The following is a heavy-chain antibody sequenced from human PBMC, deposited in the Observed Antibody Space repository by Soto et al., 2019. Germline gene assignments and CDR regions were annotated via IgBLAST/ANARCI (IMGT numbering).Heavy chain of an antibody. CDR3: VKDRNYYGAGGLGAFDL. V-gene: IGHV3-11*05. CDR2: ISYQSAYT. D-gene: IGHD3-10*01. Sequence: QVQLVESGGGLVKPGGSLTLSCAASGFTFSDAYMTWIRQAPGKGLESVAYISYQSAYTHYAESVKGRFTISRDNAKNSLYLQMNSLRAEDTAVYYCVKDRNYYGAGGLGAFDLWGQGTMVTVSS. CDR1: GFTFSDAY. J-gene: IGHJ3*01.